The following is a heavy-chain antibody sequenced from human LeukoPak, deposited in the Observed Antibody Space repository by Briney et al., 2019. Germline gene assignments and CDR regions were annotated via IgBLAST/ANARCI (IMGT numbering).Heavy chain of an antibody. Sequence: PGGSLRLSCAASGFTFSSYAMHWVRQAPGKGLEWVAVISYDGSNKYYADSVKGRFTISRDNSKNTLYLQMNSLRAEDTAVYYCARGHQWLASYFDYWGQGTLVTVSS. CDR2: ISYDGSNK. J-gene: IGHJ4*02. CDR1: GFTFSSYA. CDR3: ARGHQWLASYFDY. D-gene: IGHD6-19*01. V-gene: IGHV3-30-3*01.